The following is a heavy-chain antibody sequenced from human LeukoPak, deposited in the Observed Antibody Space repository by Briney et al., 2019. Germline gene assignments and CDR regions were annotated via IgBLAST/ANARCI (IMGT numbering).Heavy chain of an antibody. CDR1: GFTFGDYD. J-gene: IGHJ3*02. CDR3: SGGSRRGAFDI. CDR2: IYSGGST. Sequence: GGSLRLSCTASGFTFGDYDMSWFRQAPGRGLEWVSVIYSGGSTYYADSVKGRFTISRDNSKNTLYLQMNSLKAEDTAVYYCSGGSRRGAFDIWGQGTMVTVSS. V-gene: IGHV3-53*01. D-gene: IGHD1-26*01.